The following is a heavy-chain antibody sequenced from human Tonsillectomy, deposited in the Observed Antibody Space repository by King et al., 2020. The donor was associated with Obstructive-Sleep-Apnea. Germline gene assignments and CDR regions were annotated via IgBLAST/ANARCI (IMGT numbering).Heavy chain of an antibody. V-gene: IGHV4-38-2*02. CDR3: ARDRDYYDSSGHFY. CDR1: GYSISSGYY. J-gene: IGHJ4*02. Sequence: QLQESGPGLVKPSETLSLTCTVSGYSISSGYYWGWIRQPPGKGLEWIGSIYHSGSTYYNPSFKSRVTISVDTSKNQFSLKLSSVTAADTAVYYCARDRDYYDSSGHFYWGQGTLVTVSS. CDR2: IYHSGST. D-gene: IGHD3-22*01.